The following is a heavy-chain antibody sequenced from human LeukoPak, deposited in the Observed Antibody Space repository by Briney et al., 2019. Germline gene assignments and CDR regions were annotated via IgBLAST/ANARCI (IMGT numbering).Heavy chain of an antibody. Sequence: GASVKVSCKASGGTFSSYAISWVRQAPGQGLEWMGGIIPIFGTANYAQKFRGRVTITVDESTSTAYMELSSLRSEDTAVYYCAVTIFGVVRRFDPWGQGTLVTVSS. CDR2: IIPIFGTA. J-gene: IGHJ5*02. V-gene: IGHV1-69*13. CDR1: GGTFSSYA. D-gene: IGHD3-3*01. CDR3: AVTIFGVVRRFDP.